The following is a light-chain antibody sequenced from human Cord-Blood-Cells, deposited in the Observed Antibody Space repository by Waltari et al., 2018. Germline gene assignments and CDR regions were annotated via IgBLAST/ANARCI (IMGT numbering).Light chain of an antibody. V-gene: IGKV3-11*01. CDR1: QSFSSY. CDR2: DAS. J-gene: IGKJ5*01. CDR3: QQRSNWIT. Sequence: EIVFTQSPATLSLSPGERATLSCRASQSFSSYLAWYQQKPGQAPRLLIYDASNRATGIPARFSGSGSGTDFTITISSLEPEDFAVYYCQQRSNWITFGQGTRLEIK.